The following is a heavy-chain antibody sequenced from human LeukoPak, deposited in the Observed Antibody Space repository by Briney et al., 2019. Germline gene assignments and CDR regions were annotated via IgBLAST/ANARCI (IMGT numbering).Heavy chain of an antibody. CDR3: TIFLSDYDSSGYSDYYYYYMDV. Sequence: GGSLRLSCAASGLTFSGSAMHWVRQASGKGLEWVGRIRSKANSYATAYAASVKGRFTISRDDSKNTAYLQMNSLKTEDTAVYYCTIFLSDYDSSGYSDYYYYYMDVWGKGTTVTISS. CDR2: IRSKANSYAT. CDR1: GLTFSGSA. V-gene: IGHV3-73*01. D-gene: IGHD3-22*01. J-gene: IGHJ6*03.